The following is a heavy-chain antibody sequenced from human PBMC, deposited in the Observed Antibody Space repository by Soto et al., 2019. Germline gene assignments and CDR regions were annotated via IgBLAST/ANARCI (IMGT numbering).Heavy chain of an antibody. D-gene: IGHD6-13*01. J-gene: IGHJ4*02. CDR2: ISSSGSTI. V-gene: IGHV3-11*01. CDR1: GFTFSDYY. Sequence: LRLSCAASGFTFSDYYMSWIRQAPGKGLEWVSYISSSGSTIYYADSVKGRFTISRDNAKNSLYPQMNSLRAEDTAVYYCARRGGYSSSWPFDYWGQGTLVTVSS. CDR3: ARRGGYSSSWPFDY.